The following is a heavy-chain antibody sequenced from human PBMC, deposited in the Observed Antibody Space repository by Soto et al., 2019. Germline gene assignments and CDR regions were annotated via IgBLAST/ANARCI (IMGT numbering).Heavy chain of an antibody. V-gene: IGHV5-51*01. D-gene: IGHD6-13*01. Sequence: GESLKISCKGSGYSFTSYWTGWVRQIPGKGLEWMGIIYPGDSDTRYSPSFQGQVTISADKSISTAYLQWSSLKASDTAMYYCARLGAAAGTADAFDIWGQGTMVTVSS. J-gene: IGHJ3*02. CDR1: GYSFTSYW. CDR2: IYPGDSDT. CDR3: ARLGAAAGTADAFDI.